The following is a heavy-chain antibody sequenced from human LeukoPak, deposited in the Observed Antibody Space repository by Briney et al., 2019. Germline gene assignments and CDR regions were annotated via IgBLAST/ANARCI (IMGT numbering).Heavy chain of an antibody. J-gene: IGHJ4*02. CDR3: ARHESSGWFYFDY. CDR2: VYYSGTT. D-gene: IGHD6-19*01. Sequence: SETLSLTCTVSGGSISYYYWSWIRQSPGKGLEWIGYVYYSGTTNYNPSLKSRVTISVDTSKNQFSLKLSSVTAADTAVYYCARHESSGWFYFDYWGQGALVTVSS. V-gene: IGHV4-59*08. CDR1: GGSISYYY.